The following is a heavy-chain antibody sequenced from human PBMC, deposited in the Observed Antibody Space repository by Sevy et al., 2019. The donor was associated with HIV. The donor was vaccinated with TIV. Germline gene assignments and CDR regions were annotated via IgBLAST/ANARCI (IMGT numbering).Heavy chain of an antibody. CDR1: GGSVSSSGYY. J-gene: IGHJ4*02. D-gene: IGHD3-10*01. V-gene: IGHV4-39*01. CDR2: VYYSGSA. Sequence: SEILSLTCTVSGGSVSSSGYYWGWIRQPPGKGLEWIGNVYYSGSADYNPSLKSRATISVDTSKNQFSLKVKSVTAADTAVYYCARQGGDVDRAFDFWGQGTLVTVSS. CDR3: ARQGGDVDRAFDF.